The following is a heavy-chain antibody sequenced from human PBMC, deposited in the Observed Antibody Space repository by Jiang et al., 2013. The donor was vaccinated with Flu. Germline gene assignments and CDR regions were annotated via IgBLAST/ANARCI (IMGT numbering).Heavy chain of an antibody. D-gene: IGHD3-3*01. CDR2: ISSDGTNK. CDR1: GFTFSTYA. J-gene: IGHJ4*02. V-gene: IGHV3-30*04. CDR3: ARDPIGTYYDFWSGYFGYFDY. Sequence: QLLESGGGVVQPGRSLRLSCSAYGFTFSTYALHWVRQAPGKGLEWVAVISSDGTNKYYADSVKGRFTISRDNSKNTLFLQLNSLRPEDTAVYYCARDPIGTYYDFWSGYFGYFDYWGQGTLVTVSS.